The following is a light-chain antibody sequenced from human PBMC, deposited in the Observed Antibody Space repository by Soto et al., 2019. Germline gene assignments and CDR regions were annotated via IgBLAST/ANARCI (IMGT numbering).Light chain of an antibody. CDR2: AAS. V-gene: IGKV1-9*01. CDR1: QGISSY. Sequence: DIQLTQSPSFLSASVGDRVTITCRASQGISSYLAWYQQKPGKAPKLLIYAASTLQSGVPSRFSGSGSGTEFTLTISSLQPEDFATYYCQQPRVFGPGTKVDIK. J-gene: IGKJ3*01. CDR3: QQPRV.